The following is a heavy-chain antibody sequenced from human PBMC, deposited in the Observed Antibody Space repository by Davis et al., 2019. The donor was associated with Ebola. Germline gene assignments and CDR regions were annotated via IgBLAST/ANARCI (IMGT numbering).Heavy chain of an antibody. CDR3: AKDGSNDSLDY. J-gene: IGHJ4*02. CDR1: GFTFSSYS. CDR2: ISSSSRYI. Sequence: GESLKISCAASGFTFSSYSMNWVRQAPGKGLEWVSSISSSSRYIYYADSVKGRFTISRDNSKNTLYLQMNSLRAEDTAVYYCAKDGSNDSLDYWGQGTLVTVSS. V-gene: IGHV3-21*01. D-gene: IGHD3-3*01.